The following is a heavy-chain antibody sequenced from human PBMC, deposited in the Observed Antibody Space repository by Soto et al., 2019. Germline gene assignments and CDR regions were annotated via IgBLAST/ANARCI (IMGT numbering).Heavy chain of an antibody. Sequence: QMQLQESGPGLVKPSETLSLTCAVSSASIISEQRWSWVRQPPGKGLEWIGEIHHSGSTNNNPSLRSRVTLSVDKYKIQFSLNLNSVTAGDSAVNICARSSGRYALDQWGQGTLVIVSA. J-gene: IGHJ4*02. CDR2: IHHSGST. CDR1: SASIISEQR. CDR3: ARSSGRYALDQ. V-gene: IGHV4-4*02. D-gene: IGHD1-1*01.